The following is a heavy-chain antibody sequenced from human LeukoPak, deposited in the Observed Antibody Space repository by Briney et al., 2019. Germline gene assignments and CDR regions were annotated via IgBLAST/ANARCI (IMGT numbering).Heavy chain of an antibody. Sequence: GGSLRLSCAASGFTFSNAWMSWVRQAPGKGLEYVSAISSNGGSTYYADSVKGRFTISRDNSKNTLYLQMSSLRAEDTAVYYCVKGAMIVVIITTPFDYWGQGTLVTVSS. J-gene: IGHJ4*02. CDR2: ISSNGGST. V-gene: IGHV3-64D*06. D-gene: IGHD3-22*01. CDR1: GFTFSNAW. CDR3: VKGAMIVVIITTPFDY.